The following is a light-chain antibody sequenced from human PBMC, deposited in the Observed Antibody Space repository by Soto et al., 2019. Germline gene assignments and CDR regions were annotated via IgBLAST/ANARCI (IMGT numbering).Light chain of an antibody. CDR3: FSFTTTSPHV. Sequence: QSALTQPASLSGSPGQSITISCTGPSSAIGAYDYFSWFHQHPAKAPKLMISEVNNRPSGVSNRFSGSKSGNTAYLTISGLQDEDEDEYFCFSFTTTSPHVFGTGTKVTVL. J-gene: IGLJ1*01. CDR1: SSAIGAYDY. CDR2: EVN. V-gene: IGLV2-14*01.